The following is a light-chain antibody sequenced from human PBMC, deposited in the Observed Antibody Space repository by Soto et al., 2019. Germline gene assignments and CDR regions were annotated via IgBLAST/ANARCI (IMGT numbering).Light chain of an antibody. CDR3: QQYNSYWT. CDR1: QSISSW. Sequence: IQMTQSPSTLSPSLQDRGTITCRASQSISSWLAWYQQKPGKAPKLLIYDASSLESGVPSRFSGSGSGTEFTLTISSLQPDDFATYYCQQYNSYWTFGQGTKVDI. CDR2: DAS. V-gene: IGKV1-5*01. J-gene: IGKJ1*01.